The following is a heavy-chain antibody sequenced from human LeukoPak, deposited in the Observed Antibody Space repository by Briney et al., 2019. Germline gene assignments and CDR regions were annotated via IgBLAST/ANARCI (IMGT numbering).Heavy chain of an antibody. CDR1: GFTFSTYS. V-gene: IGHV3-21*01. D-gene: IGHD5-18*01. CDR3: AREPTSMGSDY. Sequence: GGSLRLSCTASGFTFSTYSMTWVRQAPGKGLEWVSSISDSSTYIYYTDSVKGRFTISRDNAKDSLYLQMNSLRADDAAVYYCAREPTSMGSDYWGQGTLVTVSS. J-gene: IGHJ4*02. CDR2: ISDSSTYI.